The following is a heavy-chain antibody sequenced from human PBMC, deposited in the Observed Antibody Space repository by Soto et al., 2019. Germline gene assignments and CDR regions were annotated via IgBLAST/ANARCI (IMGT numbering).Heavy chain of an antibody. V-gene: IGHV7-4-1*01. D-gene: IGHD3-9*01. Sequence: ALVKVSCKASGYTFTSYAMNWVRQAPGQGLEWMGWINTNTGNPTYAQGFTGRFVFSLDTSVSTAVYYCARTPYYDALTGSTPSLYFDYWGQGALVTVSS. CDR3: PSLYFDY. CDR2: INTNTGNP. J-gene: IGHJ4*02. CDR1: GYTFTSYA.